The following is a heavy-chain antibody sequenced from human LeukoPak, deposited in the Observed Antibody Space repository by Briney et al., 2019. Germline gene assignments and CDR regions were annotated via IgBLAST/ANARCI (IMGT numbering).Heavy chain of an antibody. CDR1: GGSSSGYY. V-gene: IGHV4-34*01. CDR3: ARQIAAAYWFDP. D-gene: IGHD6-13*01. J-gene: IGHJ5*02. CDR2: INHSGST. Sequence: SETLSLTCAVYGGSSSGYYWSWIRQPPGKGLEWIGEINHSGSTNYNPSLKSRVTISVDTSKNQFSLKLSSVTAADTAVYYCARQIAAAYWFDPWGQGTLVTVSS.